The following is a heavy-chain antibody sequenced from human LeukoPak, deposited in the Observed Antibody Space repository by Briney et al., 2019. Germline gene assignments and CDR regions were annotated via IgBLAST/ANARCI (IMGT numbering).Heavy chain of an antibody. J-gene: IGHJ3*02. D-gene: IGHD3-3*01. CDR2: IYHSGST. CDR3: ARGPSKITIFGVVIDADAFDI. V-gene: IGHV4-30-2*01. Sequence: PSETLSLTCAVSGGSISSGHSSWNWFRQPPGKGLEWIGYIYHSGSTYYNPSLKSRVAISVDKSKNQFSLKLRSVTAADTALYYCARGPSKITIFGVVIDADAFDIWGQGTMVTVS. CDR1: GGSISSGHSS.